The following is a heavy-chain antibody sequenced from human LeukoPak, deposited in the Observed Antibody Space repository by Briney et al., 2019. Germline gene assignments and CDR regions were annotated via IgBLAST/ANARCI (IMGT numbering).Heavy chain of an antibody. CDR3: AKVGVVTAMGAFDI. D-gene: IGHD2-21*02. CDR1: GFTFSSYA. Sequence: SGGSLRPSCAASGFTFSSYAMSWARQAPGKGLEWVSAISGSGGSTYYADSVKGRFTISRDNSKNTLYLQMNSLRAEDTAVYYCAKVGVVTAMGAFDIWGQGTMVTVSS. CDR2: ISGSGGST. V-gene: IGHV3-23*01. J-gene: IGHJ3*02.